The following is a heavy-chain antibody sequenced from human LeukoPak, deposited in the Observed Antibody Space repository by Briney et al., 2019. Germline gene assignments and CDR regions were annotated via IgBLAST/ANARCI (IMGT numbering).Heavy chain of an antibody. Sequence: ASVKVSCKVSGHTLTELSVHWVRQAPGKGLEWLGGFDIEDEKRWYERKFRGRVTVTEDTSIDTAYMELSSLRSEDTAVYYCASPKGQLGLVDAFDIWGQGTMVTVSS. CDR2: FDIEDEKR. D-gene: IGHD6-6*01. CDR1: GHTLTELS. CDR3: ASPKGQLGLVDAFDI. V-gene: IGHV1-24*01. J-gene: IGHJ3*02.